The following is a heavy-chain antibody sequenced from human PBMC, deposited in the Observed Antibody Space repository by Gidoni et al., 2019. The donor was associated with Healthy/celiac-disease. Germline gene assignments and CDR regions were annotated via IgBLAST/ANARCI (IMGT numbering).Heavy chain of an antibody. D-gene: IGHD3-16*01. V-gene: IGHV3-9*01. Sequence: EVQLLESVGGLVHSGRSLILSCSASGFTFDDYAMHWVRQAPGKGLEWVSGISWNSGSIGYADSVKGRFTISRDNAKNSLYLQMNSLRAEDTALYYCAKGGRRGGMDVWGQGTTVTVSS. CDR2: ISWNSGSI. CDR3: AKGGRRGGMDV. CDR1: GFTFDDYA. J-gene: IGHJ6*02.